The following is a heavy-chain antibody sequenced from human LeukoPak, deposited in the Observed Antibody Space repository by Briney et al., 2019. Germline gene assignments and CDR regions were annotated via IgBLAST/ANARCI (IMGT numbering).Heavy chain of an antibody. CDR2: INPNSGGT. Sequence: GASVKVSCEASGYTFTGYYMHWVRQAPGQGLEWMGWINPNSGGTNYAQKFQGRVTMTRDTSISTAYMELSRLRSDDTAVYYCARARVGGALRPNPPLFGYWGQGTLVTVSS. CDR3: ARARVGGALRPNPPLFGY. J-gene: IGHJ4*02. CDR1: GYTFTGYY. D-gene: IGHD1-14*01. V-gene: IGHV1-2*02.